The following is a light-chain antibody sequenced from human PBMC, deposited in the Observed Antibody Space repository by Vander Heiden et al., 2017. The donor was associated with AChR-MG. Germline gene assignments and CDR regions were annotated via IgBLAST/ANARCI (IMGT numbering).Light chain of an antibody. CDR1: KVGVKY. CDR2: QDS. J-gene: IGLJ2*01. CDR3: QAWDSSTVVV. V-gene: IGLV3-1*01. Sequence: SCGLTQPPSVSVSPGQTARITCSEDKVGVKYACWYQQKPGQAPVLVIYQDSKRPSGITERFSGCNSGNTATLTISGTQATDEADYYCQAWDSSTVVVFGGWTKLTVL.